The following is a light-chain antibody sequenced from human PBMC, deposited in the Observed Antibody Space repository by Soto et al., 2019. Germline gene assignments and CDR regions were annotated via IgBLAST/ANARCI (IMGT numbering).Light chain of an antibody. CDR2: GNS. CDR3: QSYDSSLSGWV. J-gene: IGLJ3*02. CDR1: NSNIGAGYD. V-gene: IGLV1-40*01. Sequence: QSALTKPPSVSGAPGQRVTISCTGYNSNIGAGYDVHWYPQLPGTAPKLLIYGNSNRPSGVPDRFSASKSGTSASLAITGLQAEDEADYYCQSYDSSLSGWVFGGGTKVTVL.